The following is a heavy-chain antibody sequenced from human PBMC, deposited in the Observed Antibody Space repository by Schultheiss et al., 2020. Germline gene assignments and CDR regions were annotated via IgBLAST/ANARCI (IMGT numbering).Heavy chain of an antibody. CDR3: ARDSGYDYKFDY. CDR2: IYYSGST. Sequence: SETLSLTCTVSGGSISSYYWSWIRQPPGKGLEWIGYIYYSGSTNYNPSLKSRVTISVDTSKNQFSLKLSSVTAADTAVYYCARDSGYDYKFDYWGQGMLVTVSS. V-gene: IGHV4-59*01. CDR1: GGSISSYY. D-gene: IGHD5-12*01. J-gene: IGHJ4*02.